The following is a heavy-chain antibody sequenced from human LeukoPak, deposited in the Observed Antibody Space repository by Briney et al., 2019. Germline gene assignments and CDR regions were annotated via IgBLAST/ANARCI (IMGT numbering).Heavy chain of an antibody. D-gene: IGHD6-13*01. V-gene: IGHV1-69*05. CDR2: IIPIFGTA. CDR3: AGDSPSSSSDLNGY. J-gene: IGHJ4*02. Sequence: ASVKVSCKASGGTFSSYAISWVRQAPGQGLEWMGGIIPIFGTANYAQKFQGRVTITTDESTSTAYMELSSLRSEDTAVYYCAGDSPSSSSDLNGYWGQGTLVTVSS. CDR1: GGTFSSYA.